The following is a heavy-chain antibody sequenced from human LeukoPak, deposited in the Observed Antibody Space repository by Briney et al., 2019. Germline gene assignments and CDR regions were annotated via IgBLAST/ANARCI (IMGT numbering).Heavy chain of an antibody. CDR1: GGSISSGGYY. CDR2: IYHSGST. Sequence: SETLSLTCTVSGGSISSGGYYWSWIRQPPGKGLEWIGYIYHSGSTYYNPSLKSRVAISVDRSKNQFSLKLSSVTAADTAVYYCARESLVGHFDYWGQGTLVTVSS. J-gene: IGHJ4*02. V-gene: IGHV4-30-2*01. CDR3: ARESLVGHFDY. D-gene: IGHD3-16*02.